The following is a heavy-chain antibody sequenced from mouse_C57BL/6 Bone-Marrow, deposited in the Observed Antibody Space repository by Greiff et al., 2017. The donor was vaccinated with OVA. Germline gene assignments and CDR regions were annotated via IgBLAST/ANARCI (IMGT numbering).Heavy chain of an antibody. CDR3: ARIVAPYYAMDY. CDR1: GYSITSGYY. CDR2: ISYDGSN. V-gene: IGHV3-6*01. D-gene: IGHD1-1*01. J-gene: IGHJ4*01. Sequence: VQLKESGPGLVKPSQSLSLTCSVTGYSITSGYYWNWIRQFPGNKLEWMGYISYDGSNNYNPSLKNRISITRDTSKNQFFLKLNSVTTEDTATYYCARIVAPYYAMDYWGQGTSVTVSS.